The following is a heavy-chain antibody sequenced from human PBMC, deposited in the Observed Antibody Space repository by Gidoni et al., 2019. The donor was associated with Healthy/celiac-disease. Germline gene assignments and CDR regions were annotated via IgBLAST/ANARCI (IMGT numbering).Heavy chain of an antibody. CDR2: IYYSRNS. J-gene: IGHJ4*02. D-gene: IGHD6-19*01. Sequence: QLQLPESGPGLVKPSETLSLTCTVSGGSISSSSYYWGWIRQPPGKGLEWIGSIYYSRNSYYNPSLKSRVTISVDTSKNQFSLKLSSVTAADTAVYYCAATVAWNFDYWGQGTLVTVSS. CDR1: GGSISSSSYY. CDR3: AATVAWNFDY. V-gene: IGHV4-39*01.